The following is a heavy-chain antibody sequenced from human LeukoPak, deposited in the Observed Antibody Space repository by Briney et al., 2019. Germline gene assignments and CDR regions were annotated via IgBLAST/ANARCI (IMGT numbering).Heavy chain of an antibody. CDR3: AREDHETYYYDSSGYWWYY. V-gene: IGHV1-69*05. J-gene: IGHJ4*02. D-gene: IGHD3-22*01. CDR1: GGTFSSYA. CDR2: IIPIFGTA. Sequence: SVKVSCKASGGTFSSYAISWVRKAPGQGLEWMGRIIPIFGTANYAQKFQGRVTITTDESTSTAYMELSSLRSEDTAVYYCAREDHETYYYDSSGYWWYYWGQGTLVTVSS.